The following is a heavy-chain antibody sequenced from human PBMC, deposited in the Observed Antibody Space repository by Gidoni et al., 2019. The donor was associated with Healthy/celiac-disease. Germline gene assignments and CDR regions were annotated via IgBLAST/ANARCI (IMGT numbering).Heavy chain of an antibody. CDR1: GFTFSNAW. D-gene: IGHD3-22*01. CDR2: IKSKTDGGTT. J-gene: IGHJ4*02. Sequence: EVQLVESGGGLVKPGGSLRLSCAASGFTFSNAWMSWVRQAPGKGLEWVGRIKSKTDGGTTDYAAPVKGRFTISRDDSKNTLYLQMNSLKTEDTAVYYCTPLLGGSGYSDYWGQGTLVTVSS. CDR3: TPLLGGSGYSDY. V-gene: IGHV3-15*01.